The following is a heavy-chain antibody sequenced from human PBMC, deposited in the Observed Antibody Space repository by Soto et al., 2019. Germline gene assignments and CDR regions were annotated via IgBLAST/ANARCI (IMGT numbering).Heavy chain of an antibody. Sequence: PSETLSLTCTVSGGSVSSGSYYWSWIRQPPGKGLEWIGYIYYSGSTTYNPSLKSRVTISVDTSKNQFSLKLSSVTAADTAVYYCARTPHYYDSSGYPDYWGQGTLVTVSS. J-gene: IGHJ4*02. CDR2: IYYSGST. CDR3: ARTPHYYDSSGYPDY. V-gene: IGHV4-61*01. D-gene: IGHD3-22*01. CDR1: GGSVSSGSYY.